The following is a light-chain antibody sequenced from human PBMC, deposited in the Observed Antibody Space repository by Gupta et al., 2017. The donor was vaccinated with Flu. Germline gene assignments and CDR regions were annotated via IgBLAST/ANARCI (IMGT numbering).Light chain of an antibody. J-gene: IGLJ3*02. Sequence: HVLTQPPSGAVPPGQTATITCGGDNIGSKNVHWYQQKPGQAPVLVVYVNRDRPSRIPERFAGSNSGNTATLTISRVEAGDEADYYCQVWDSTSGDLVFGGGTTLTVL. CDR1: NIGSKN. CDR3: QVWDSTSGDLV. V-gene: IGLV3-21*02. CDR2: VNR.